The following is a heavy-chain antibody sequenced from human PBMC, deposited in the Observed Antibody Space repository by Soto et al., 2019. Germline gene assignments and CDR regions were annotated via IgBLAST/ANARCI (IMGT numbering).Heavy chain of an antibody. V-gene: IGHV4-59*01. J-gene: IGHJ6*02. CDR1: GGSITYY. CDR3: ARHAVIGKRQNGMDV. D-gene: IGHD1-1*01. Sequence: PSETLSLTCTVSGGSITYYWSWMRQSPGKTLEWIGYIYYGGTTLYNTSLESRVTISIDTSKNQFSLKLTSVTAADTAVYYCARHAVIGKRQNGMDVWGQGTTVTVSS. CDR2: IYYGGTT.